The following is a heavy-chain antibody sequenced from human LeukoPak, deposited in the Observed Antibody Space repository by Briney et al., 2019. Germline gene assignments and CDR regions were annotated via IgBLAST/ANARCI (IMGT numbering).Heavy chain of an antibody. CDR1: GYTFTGYY. CDR2: INPNSSGT. D-gene: IGHD3-22*01. CDR3: ARGYYYDSSGYYYGMDV. J-gene: IGHJ6*02. V-gene: IGHV1-2*02. Sequence: ASVKVSCKASGYTFTGYYMHWVRQAPGQGLEWMGWINPNSSGTNYAQKFQGRVTMTRDTSISTAYMELSRLRSDDTAVYYCARGYYYDSSGYYYGMDVWGQGTTVTVSS.